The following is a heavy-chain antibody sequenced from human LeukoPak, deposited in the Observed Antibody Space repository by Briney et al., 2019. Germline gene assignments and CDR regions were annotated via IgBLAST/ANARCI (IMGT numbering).Heavy chain of an antibody. CDR2: ISSTSNYI. J-gene: IGHJ4*02. CDR3: ARAREMGSSWPTDH. V-gene: IGHV3-21*01. Sequence: PGGSLRLSCVASGFIFSSYSVNWGRQAPGEGLEWVSSISSTSNYIYYADSVKGRFTISRDNAKNSLYLQMNSLRAEDTAVYYCARAREMGSSWPTDHWGQGTLVTVSS. D-gene: IGHD6-13*01. CDR1: GFIFSSYS.